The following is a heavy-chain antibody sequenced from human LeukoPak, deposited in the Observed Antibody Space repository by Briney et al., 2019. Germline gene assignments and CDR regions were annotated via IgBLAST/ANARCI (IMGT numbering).Heavy chain of an antibody. D-gene: IGHD3-22*01. CDR1: GGSFSGYY. CDR3: ARLVITPALWYSDL. V-gene: IGHV4-34*01. Sequence: SETLSLTCAVYGGSFSGYYWSWIRQPPGKGLEWIGEINHSGSTNYNPSLKSRVTISVDTSKNQFSLKLSSVTAADTAVYYCARLVITPALWYSDLWGRGTLVTVSS. J-gene: IGHJ2*01. CDR2: INHSGST.